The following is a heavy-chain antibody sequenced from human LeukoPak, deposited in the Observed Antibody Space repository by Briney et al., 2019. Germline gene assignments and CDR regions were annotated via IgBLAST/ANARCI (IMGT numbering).Heavy chain of an antibody. D-gene: IGHD2-21*02. Sequence: GGSLRLSCAASGFTFISYGMQWVRQAPGKGLVWVSRINNGGVSTSYADSVRGRFTVSRDNGKNTLYLQMNSLRAEDTGVYYCARELPREVTLDYWGKGTLVTVSS. V-gene: IGHV3-74*01. J-gene: IGHJ4*02. CDR1: GFTFISYG. CDR3: ARELPREVTLDY. CDR2: INNGGVST.